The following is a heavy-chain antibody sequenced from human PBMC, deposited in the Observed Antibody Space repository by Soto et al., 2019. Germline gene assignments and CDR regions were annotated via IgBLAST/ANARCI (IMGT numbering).Heavy chain of an antibody. Sequence: EVQLVESGGGLVKPGGSLRLSCAASGFTFSDTWMSWVRQAPGKGLEWLGRIKRKTDGGTTDYAAPVKGRFTVSRDDSTNTLFLQMTSLKTEDTAVYYCTTDLILVGLLDFWGQGTLVTVSS. CDR1: GFTFSDTW. V-gene: IGHV3-15*01. J-gene: IGHJ4*02. CDR2: IKRKTDGGTT. CDR3: TTDLILVGLLDF. D-gene: IGHD3-22*01.